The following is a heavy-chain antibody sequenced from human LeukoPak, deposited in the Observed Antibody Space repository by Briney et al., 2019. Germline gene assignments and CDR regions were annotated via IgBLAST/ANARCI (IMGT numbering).Heavy chain of an antibody. CDR3: ARLIDC. J-gene: IGHJ4*02. CDR1: GFIFTNYF. D-gene: IGHD4/OR15-4a*01. Sequence: GGSLRLSCAASGFIFTNYFMSWVRQAPGKGLEWVANIRQDGNEKYYLDSVKGRFTISRDNAKNSLYLQMNSLRDEDTAVYYCARLIDCWGQGTLVTVSS. CDR2: IRQDGNEK. V-gene: IGHV3-7*01.